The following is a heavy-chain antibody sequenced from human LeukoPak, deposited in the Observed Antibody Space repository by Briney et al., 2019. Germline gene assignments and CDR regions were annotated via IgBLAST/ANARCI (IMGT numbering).Heavy chain of an antibody. J-gene: IGHJ6*03. D-gene: IGHD3-3*01. CDR2: MNPNSGNT. Sequence: ASVKVSCKASGYTFTNYDINWVRQATGQGLEWMGLMNPNSGNTAYAQKFQGRVTLARNTSISTAYMELSSLRFEDTAVYYCARGLNNFWSGFSSMDVWGKGTTVTVSS. CDR3: ARGLNNFWSGFSSMDV. CDR1: GYTFTNYD. V-gene: IGHV1-8*01.